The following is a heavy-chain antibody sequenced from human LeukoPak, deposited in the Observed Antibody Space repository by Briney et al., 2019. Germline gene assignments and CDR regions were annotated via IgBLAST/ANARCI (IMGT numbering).Heavy chain of an antibody. CDR3: AKDQLGYCSSTSCSSHFDY. D-gene: IGHD2-2*01. J-gene: IGHJ4*02. CDR2: IRYDGSNK. Sequence: PGGSLRLSCAASGFSFSSFGMHWVRQAPGKGLEWVAFIRYDGSNKYYADSVKGRFTISRDNSKNTLYLQMNSLGAEDTAVYYCAKDQLGYCSSTSCSSHFDYWGQGTLVTVSS. V-gene: IGHV3-30*02. CDR1: GFSFSSFG.